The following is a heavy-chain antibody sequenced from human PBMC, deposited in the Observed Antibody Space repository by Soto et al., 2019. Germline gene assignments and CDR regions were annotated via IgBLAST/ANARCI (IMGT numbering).Heavy chain of an antibody. J-gene: IGHJ4*02. V-gene: IGHV4-34*01. Sequence: QVQLQQWGAGLLKPSETLSLTCAVYGGSFSGYYWSWIRQPPGKGLEWIGEINHSGSTNYNPALKSRVTISVDTSKNQFYLKLSSVTAADTAVYYCAGGMITFGGVIWGQGTLVTVSS. CDR3: AGGMITFGGVI. CDR2: INHSGST. CDR1: GGSFSGYY. D-gene: IGHD3-16*01.